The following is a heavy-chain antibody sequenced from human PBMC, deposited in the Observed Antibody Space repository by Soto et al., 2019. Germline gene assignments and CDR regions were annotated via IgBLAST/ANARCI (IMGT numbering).Heavy chain of an antibody. CDR2: IIPIFGTA. J-gene: IGHJ5*02. CDR1: GGTFSSYA. V-gene: IGHV1-69*01. Sequence: QVQLVQSGAEVKKPGSSVKVSCKASGGTFSSYAISWVRQAPGQGLEWMGGIIPIFGTANYAQKFQGRDTITADESTDTAYVELGSLRSEDTAVYYCARGGLRFSNWFDPWGQGTLVTVSS. CDR3: ARGGLRFSNWFDP. D-gene: IGHD3-3*01.